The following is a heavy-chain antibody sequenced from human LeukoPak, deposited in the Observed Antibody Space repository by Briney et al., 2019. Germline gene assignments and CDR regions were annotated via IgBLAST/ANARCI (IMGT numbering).Heavy chain of an antibody. CDR3: VKDPNGDYVGGFDM. V-gene: IGHV3-23*01. Sequence: GGSLRLSCAGAGFTFTKYAMSRVRQAPAKGPEWVSGISASGGSVYYADSVKGRFTISRDDSKNTLYLQMNGLRVEDTAVYYCVKDPNGDYVGGFDMRGPGTMVTVSS. CDR1: GFTFTKYA. CDR2: ISASGGSV. J-gene: IGHJ3*02. D-gene: IGHD4-17*01.